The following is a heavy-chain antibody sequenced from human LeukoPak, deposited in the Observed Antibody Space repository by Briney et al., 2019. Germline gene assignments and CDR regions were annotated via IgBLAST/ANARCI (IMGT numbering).Heavy chain of an antibody. CDR3: AKDRGTRTSFWSGPI. CDR1: GFTFSNYG. Sequence: GGSLRLSCAASGFTFSNYGMSWVRQAPGKGLEWVSGISGSDGSTHYADSVKGRFTISRENSKNTVYLQMNSLRAEDTAVYYCAKDRGTRTSFWSGPIWGQGTLVTVSS. CDR2: ISGSDGST. D-gene: IGHD3-3*01. J-gene: IGHJ4*02. V-gene: IGHV3-23*01.